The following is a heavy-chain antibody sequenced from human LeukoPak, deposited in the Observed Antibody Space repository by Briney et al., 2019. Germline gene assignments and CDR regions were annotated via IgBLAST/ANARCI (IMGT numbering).Heavy chain of an antibody. Sequence: PVGSLRLSCAAPGFAFSSYEMNWVRQAPGKGLEWVSYISSSGTTIYDADSVKGRFTISRDNAKNSLYLQMNSLRAEDTAVYYCARDEIRSGAFDIWGRGTMVTVSS. CDR2: ISSSGTTI. V-gene: IGHV3-48*03. CDR1: GFAFSSYE. D-gene: IGHD3-10*01. J-gene: IGHJ3*02. CDR3: ARDEIRSGAFDI.